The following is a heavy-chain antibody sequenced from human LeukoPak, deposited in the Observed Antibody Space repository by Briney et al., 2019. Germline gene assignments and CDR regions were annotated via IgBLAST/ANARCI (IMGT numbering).Heavy chain of an antibody. D-gene: IGHD3-10*01. CDR2: INPNSGGT. CDR3: ARAALLWFGELGRGDYFDY. V-gene: IGHV1-2*02. Sequence: ASVKVSCKASGYTFTGYYMHWVRQAPGQGLEWMGWINPNSGGTNYAQKFQGRATMTRDTSISTAYMELSRLRSDDTAVYYCARAALLWFGELGRGDYFDYWGQGTLVTVSS. CDR1: GYTFTGYY. J-gene: IGHJ4*02.